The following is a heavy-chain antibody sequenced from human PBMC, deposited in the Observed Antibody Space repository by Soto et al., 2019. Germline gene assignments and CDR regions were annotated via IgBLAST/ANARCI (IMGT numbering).Heavy chain of an antibody. CDR3: AGWGTSSTYDRQFDY. CDR1: AGYISSYC. V-gene: IGHV4-59*01. Sequence: PSETLSLTCTVSAGYISSYCWSWIRQPPGKGLEWIGYVYYRGSTNYNPSLKSRVAISVDASKNQFSLKLSSVTAADTAVYYCAGWGTSSTYDRQFDYWGRGTLVTVSS. CDR2: VYYRGST. D-gene: IGHD2-2*01. J-gene: IGHJ4*02.